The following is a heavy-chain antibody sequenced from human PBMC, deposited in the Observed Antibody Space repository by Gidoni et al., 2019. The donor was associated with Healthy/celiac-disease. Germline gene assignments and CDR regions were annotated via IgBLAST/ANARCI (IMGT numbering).Heavy chain of an antibody. J-gene: IGHJ4*02. V-gene: IGHV3-23*01. CDR2: ISGSGGST. D-gene: IGHD3-22*01. CDR1: GFTFSSYA. Sequence: EVQLLESGGGLVQPGGSLRLSCAASGFTFSSYAMSWVRQAPGKGLEWVSAISGSGGSTYYADSVKGRFTISRDNSKNTLYLQMNSLRAEDTAVYYCASAPLYYDSTFDYWGQGTLVTVSS. CDR3: ASAPLYYDSTFDY.